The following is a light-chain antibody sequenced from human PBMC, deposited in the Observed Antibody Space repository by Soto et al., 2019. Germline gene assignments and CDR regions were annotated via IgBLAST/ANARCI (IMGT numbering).Light chain of an antibody. J-gene: IGKJ1*01. CDR1: QSISSY. CDR2: GAS. V-gene: IGKV1-39*01. CDR3: QQSYSTPPT. Sequence: DIQMTQSPPSLSASVGDRVTITCRASQSISSYLNWYQQKPGKAPKLLIYGASSLQSGVPSRFSGSGSGTDFTLTISNLQPEDFATYYCQQSYSTPPTFGQGTKVDIK.